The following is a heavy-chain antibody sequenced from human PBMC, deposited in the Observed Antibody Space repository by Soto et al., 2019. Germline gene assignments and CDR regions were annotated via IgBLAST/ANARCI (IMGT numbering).Heavy chain of an antibody. Sequence: QVQLVQSGAEEKKPGASVKVSCKASGYTFTSYAMHWVRQAPGQRLEWMGWINAGNGNTKYSQKFQGRVTITRDTSASTAYMELSCLRSEDTAVYFCARSIVVVTALDYWGQGTLVTVSS. J-gene: IGHJ4*02. CDR2: INAGNGNT. V-gene: IGHV1-3*05. CDR3: ARSIVVVTALDY. CDR1: GYTFTSYA. D-gene: IGHD2-21*02.